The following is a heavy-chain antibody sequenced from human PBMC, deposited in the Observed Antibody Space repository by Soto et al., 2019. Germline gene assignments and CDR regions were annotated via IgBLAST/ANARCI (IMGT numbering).Heavy chain of an antibody. V-gene: IGHV4-39*01. CDR3: APLSVSLSGPYGIHV. J-gene: IGHJ6*02. CDR1: GYSVTSSDYY. Sequence: ESLSLTCRVSGYSVTSSDYYWAWIREPPGKGLEWIGSMFYSWLTYYNPSLKSRVTLSVDTSKNQFSVRLNSVTAADTAVYYCAPLSVSLSGPYGIHVWGQGTTVTVS. CDR2: MFYSWLT. D-gene: IGHD2-15*01.